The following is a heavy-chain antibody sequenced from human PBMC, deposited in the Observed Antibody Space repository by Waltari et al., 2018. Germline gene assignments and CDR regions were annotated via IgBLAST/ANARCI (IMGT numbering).Heavy chain of an antibody. CDR1: GFTLSTNW. V-gene: IGHV3-7*01. CDR3: TRGGDDSSWYWRN. D-gene: IGHD6-13*01. J-gene: IGHJ4*02. Sequence: EVQLVESGGGLVQPGGSLRLCCAASGFTLSTNWMTWVRQAPGKGLEWVANINQDGSEKSSVESVKGRFTISRDNAKNSLYLQLNSLRADDTAVYYCTRGGDDSSWYWRNWGQGTLVTVSS. CDR2: INQDGSEK.